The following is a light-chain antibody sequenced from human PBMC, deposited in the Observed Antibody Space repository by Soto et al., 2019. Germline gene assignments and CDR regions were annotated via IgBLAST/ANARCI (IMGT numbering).Light chain of an antibody. V-gene: IGLV2-8*01. J-gene: IGLJ2*01. Sequence: QSALTQPPSASGSPGQSVTISCTGNSSDVGGYDFVTWYQQYPGKAPKLIIYEVNKRPSGVPDRFSGSKSGNTASLTVSGLQADDEADYFCTSYAGNNYVVFGGGTKLTVL. CDR1: SSDVGGYDF. CDR2: EVN. CDR3: TSYAGNNYVV.